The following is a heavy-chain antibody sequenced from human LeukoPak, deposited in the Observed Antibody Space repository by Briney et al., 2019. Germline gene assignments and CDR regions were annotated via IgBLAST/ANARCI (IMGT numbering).Heavy chain of an antibody. CDR1: GESFSGYY. CDR2: INHSGST. V-gene: IGHV4-34*01. Sequence: SETLSLTCAVYGESFSGYYWSWIRQPPGKGLEWIGEINHSGSTNYNPSLKSRVTISVDTSKNQFSLRLSSVTAADTAVYYCAREFLIVVVVAATPGVRNWFDPWGQGTLVTVSS. J-gene: IGHJ5*02. CDR3: AREFLIVVVVAATPGVRNWFDP. D-gene: IGHD2-15*01.